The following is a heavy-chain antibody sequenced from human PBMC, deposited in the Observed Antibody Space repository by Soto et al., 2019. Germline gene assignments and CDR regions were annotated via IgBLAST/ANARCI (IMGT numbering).Heavy chain of an antibody. D-gene: IGHD4-17*01. V-gene: IGHV3-74*01. CDR1: GFTFSSYW. CDR3: ARHGSRLTTVRYYYYGMDV. Sequence: EVQLVESGGGLVQPGGSLRLSCAASGFTFSSYWMHWVRQAPGKGLVWVSRINSDGSSTSYADSVKGRFTISRDNAKNTMYLQMNSLSAEDTAVYYCARHGSRLTTVRYYYYGMDVWGQGTTVTVSS. CDR2: INSDGSST. J-gene: IGHJ6*02.